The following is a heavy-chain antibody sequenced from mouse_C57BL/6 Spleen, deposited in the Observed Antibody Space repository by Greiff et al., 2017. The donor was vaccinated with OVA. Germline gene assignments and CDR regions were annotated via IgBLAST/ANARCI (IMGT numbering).Heavy chain of an antibody. D-gene: IGHD1-1*01. J-gene: IGHJ4*01. V-gene: IGHV1-55*01. CDR2: IYPGSGST. Sequence: QVQLQQPGAELVKPGASVKMSCKASGYTFTSYWITWVKQRPGQGLEWIGDIYPGSGSTNYNEKFKSKATLTVDTSSSTAYMQLSSLTSEDSAVYYCARRDFYYGSSPYAMDYWGQGTSVTVSS. CDR3: ARRDFYYGSSPYAMDY. CDR1: GYTFTSYW.